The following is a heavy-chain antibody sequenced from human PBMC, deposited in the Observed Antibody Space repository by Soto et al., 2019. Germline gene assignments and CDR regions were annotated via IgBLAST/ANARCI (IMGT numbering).Heavy chain of an antibody. CDR1: GFTFSSYS. CDR3: ARDGGWFGETSFDY. J-gene: IGHJ4*02. V-gene: IGHV3-21*01. CDR2: ISSSSSYI. D-gene: IGHD3-10*01. Sequence: GGSLRLSCAASGFTFSSYSMNWVRQAPGKGLEWVSSISSSSSYIYYADSVKGRFTISRDNAKNSLYLQMNSLRAEDTAVYYCARDGGWFGETSFDYWGQGTLVTVSS.